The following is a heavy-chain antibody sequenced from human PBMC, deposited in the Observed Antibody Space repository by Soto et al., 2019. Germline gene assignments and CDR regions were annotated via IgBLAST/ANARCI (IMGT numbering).Heavy chain of an antibody. CDR3: ARDWGYCSGGSCYPMDPYYYCGMDV. CDR2: IYYSGST. D-gene: IGHD2-15*01. V-gene: IGHV4-31*03. J-gene: IGHJ6*02. CDR1: GGSISSGGYY. Sequence: QVQLQESGPGLVKPSQTLSLTCTVSGGSISSGGYYWSWIRQHPGKGLEWIGYIYYSGSTYYNPSIKSRVTRSGAPSKNRFSRRLGSGAAADTAGYYWARDWGYCSGGSCYPMDPYYYCGMDVWGQGTTVTVSS.